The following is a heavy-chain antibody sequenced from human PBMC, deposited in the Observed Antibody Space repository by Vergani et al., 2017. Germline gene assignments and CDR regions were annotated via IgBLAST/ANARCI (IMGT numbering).Heavy chain of an antibody. CDR2: IKQDGSEK. Sequence: EVQLVESGGGLVQPGGSLRLSCAASGFTFSSYWMSWVRQAPGKGLEWVANIKQDGSEKYYVDSVMGRFTISRDNAKNSLYLQMNSLRAEDTAVYYCARGGQRWLQLIGDWGQGTLVTVSS. V-gene: IGHV3-7*01. CDR3: ARGGQRWLQLIGD. J-gene: IGHJ4*02. CDR1: GFTFSSYW. D-gene: IGHD5-24*01.